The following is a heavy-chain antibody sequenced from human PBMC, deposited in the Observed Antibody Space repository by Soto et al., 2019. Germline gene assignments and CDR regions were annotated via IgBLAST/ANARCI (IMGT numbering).Heavy chain of an antibody. J-gene: IGHJ3*01. D-gene: IGHD4-17*01. V-gene: IGHV3-21*01. CDR2: ISSRSGWI. CDR3: AKGSGDFLRSEGCDV. CDR1: GFTFNTCS. Sequence: EVQLVESGGGLVKPGGSLRLSCEASGFTFNTCSMNWVRLAPGKGLEWVSSISSRSGWIYYAVSVKGRFTISRDNAKNSLYLQRSSRRAEDTAVNYCAKGSGDFLRSEGCDVWGQGTTVTVSS.